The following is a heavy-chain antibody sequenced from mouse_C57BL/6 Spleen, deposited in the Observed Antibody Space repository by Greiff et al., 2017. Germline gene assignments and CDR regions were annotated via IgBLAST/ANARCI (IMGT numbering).Heavy chain of an antibody. Sequence: QVQLKQSGAELVRPGASVKLSCKASGYTFTDYYINWVKQRPGQGLEWIARIYPGSGNTYYNEKFKGKATLTAEKSSSTAYMQLSSLTSEDSAVYFCARPIYDGSDYYAMDYWGQGTSVTVSS. V-gene: IGHV1-76*01. CDR2: IYPGSGNT. CDR1: GYTFTDYY. CDR3: ARPIYDGSDYYAMDY. D-gene: IGHD2-3*01. J-gene: IGHJ4*01.